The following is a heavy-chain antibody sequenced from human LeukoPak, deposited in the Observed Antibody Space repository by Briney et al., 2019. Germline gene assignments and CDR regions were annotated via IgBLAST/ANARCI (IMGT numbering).Heavy chain of an antibody. Sequence: SQTLSLTCTVSGGSISSGSYYWSWIRQPAGKGLEWIGRIYTSGSTNYNPSLKSRVTISVDTSKNQFSLKLSSVTAADTAVYYCARDNMTFDYWGQGTPVTASS. CDR1: GGSISSGSYY. CDR3: ARDNMTFDY. D-gene: IGHD2-21*02. J-gene: IGHJ4*02. CDR2: IYTSGST. V-gene: IGHV4-61*02.